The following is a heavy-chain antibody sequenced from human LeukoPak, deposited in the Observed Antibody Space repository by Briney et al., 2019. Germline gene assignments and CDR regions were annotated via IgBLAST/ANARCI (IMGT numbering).Heavy chain of an antibody. D-gene: IGHD6-13*01. CDR2: INPNSGGT. J-gene: IGHJ4*02. Sequence: EASVKVSCKASGYTFAGYYMHWVRQAPGQGLEWMGWINPNSGGTNYAQKFQGRVTMTRDTSISTAYMELSRLRSDDTAVYYCARGAAAGYHYFDYWGQGTLVTVSS. CDR1: GYTFAGYY. V-gene: IGHV1-2*02. CDR3: ARGAAAGYHYFDY.